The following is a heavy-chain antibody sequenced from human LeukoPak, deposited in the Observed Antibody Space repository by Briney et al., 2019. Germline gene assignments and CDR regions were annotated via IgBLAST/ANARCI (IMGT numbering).Heavy chain of an antibody. CDR1: GGSISSYY. CDR2: IYTSGST. J-gene: IGHJ2*01. CDR3: ARGNAVTTLDWYFDL. V-gene: IGHV4-4*07. Sequence: SETLSLTCTVSGGSISSYYWSWIRQPAGKELEWIGRIYTSGSTNYNPSLKSRVTMSVDTSKNQFSLKLSSVTAADTAVYYCARGNAVTTLDWYFDLWGRGTLVTVSS. D-gene: IGHD4-17*01.